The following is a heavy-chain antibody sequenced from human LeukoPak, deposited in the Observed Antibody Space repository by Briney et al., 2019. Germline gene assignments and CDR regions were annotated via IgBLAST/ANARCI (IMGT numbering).Heavy chain of an antibody. CDR3: AREYILDILTGYYSGGFDY. Sequence: SETLSLTCTVSGGSVSSSSYYWGWIRQPPGKGLEWIGSIYYSGSTYYNPSLKSRVTISVDTSNNQFSLKLTSVTAADTAMYYCAREYILDILTGYYSGGFDYWGQGTLVTVSS. CDR2: IYYSGST. D-gene: IGHD3-9*01. V-gene: IGHV4-39*07. J-gene: IGHJ4*02. CDR1: GGSVSSSSYY.